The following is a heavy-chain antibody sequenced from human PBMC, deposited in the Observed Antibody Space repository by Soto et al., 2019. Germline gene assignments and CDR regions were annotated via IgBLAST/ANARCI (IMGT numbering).Heavy chain of an antibody. J-gene: IGHJ4*02. Sequence: QVQLQQWGAGLLKPSETLSLTCAVYGGSFSGYYWTWIRQPPGTGLEWTGEINHSGSTNYNPSLKGRVTISVDTSKNPFSLKLTSVTAADTAVYYCARDKITGLFDYWGQGTLVTVSS. CDR2: INHSGST. V-gene: IGHV4-34*01. CDR3: ARDKITGLFDY. D-gene: IGHD2-8*02. CDR1: GGSFSGYY.